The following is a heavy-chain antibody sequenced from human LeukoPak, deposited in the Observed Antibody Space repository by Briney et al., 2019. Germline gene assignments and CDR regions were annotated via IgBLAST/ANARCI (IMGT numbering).Heavy chain of an antibody. CDR3: AKDSGPTTVTTVAFDI. CDR2: IYSGGST. CDR1: GFTVSSNY. V-gene: IGHV3-53*01. Sequence: PGGSLRLSCAASGFTVSSNYMSWVRQAPGKGLEWVSVIYSGGSTYYADSVKGRFTISRDNSKNTLYLQMNSLRAEDTAVYYCAKDSGPTTVTTVAFDIWGQGTMVTVSS. D-gene: IGHD4-17*01. J-gene: IGHJ3*02.